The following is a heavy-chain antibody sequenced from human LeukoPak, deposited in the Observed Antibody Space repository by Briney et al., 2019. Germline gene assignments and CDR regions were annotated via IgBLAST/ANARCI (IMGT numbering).Heavy chain of an antibody. D-gene: IGHD6-19*01. V-gene: IGHV3-11*05. Sequence: GGSLRLSCAASGFTFSEYYMSWIRQAPGKGLEWVSFISSTSSYIKDADSVKGRFTISRDNAKKSLYLQMNSLRAEDTAVYYCARDSSGWSVDYWGQGTLVTVSS. J-gene: IGHJ4*02. CDR3: ARDSSGWSVDY. CDR1: GFTFSEYY. CDR2: ISSTSSYI.